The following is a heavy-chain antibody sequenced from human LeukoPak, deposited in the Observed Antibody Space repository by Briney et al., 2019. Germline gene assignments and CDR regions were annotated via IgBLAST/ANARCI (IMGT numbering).Heavy chain of an antibody. CDR2: MWSDGGNQ. Sequence: PGGSLRLSCVVSGFTITDHFMHWGRHPPGKGLEWVAVMWSDGGNQFYADSVKGRFTIARDNSMNTLYLHMSSLRAEDTAVYYCVSEVGRQYYFAYWGQGTLVTVSS. CDR3: VSEVGRQYYFAY. CDR1: GFTITDHF. V-gene: IGHV3-33*01. J-gene: IGHJ4*02.